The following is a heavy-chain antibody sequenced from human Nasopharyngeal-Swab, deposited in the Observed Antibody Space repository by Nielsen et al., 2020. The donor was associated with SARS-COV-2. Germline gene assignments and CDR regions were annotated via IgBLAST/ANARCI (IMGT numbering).Heavy chain of an antibody. CDR2: IKSKTDGGIT. CDR3: TTVDY. J-gene: IGHJ4*02. V-gene: IGHV3-15*01. Sequence: WIRQPPGKGLEWVGRIKSKTDGGITDYAAPVKGRFTISRDDSKNTLYLQMNSLKTEDTAVYYCTTVDYWGQGTLVTVSS.